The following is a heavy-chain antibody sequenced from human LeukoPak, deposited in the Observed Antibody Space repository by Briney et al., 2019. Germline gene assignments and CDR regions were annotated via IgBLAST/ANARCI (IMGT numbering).Heavy chain of an antibody. Sequence: ASVKVSCKASGYTFTSYYMHWVRQAPGQGLEWMGIINPSGGSTSYAQKFQGRVTITADESTSTAYMELSSLRSEDTAVYYCARRGLSTVTTGYGMDVWGQGTTVTVSS. CDR3: ARRGLSTVTTGYGMDV. D-gene: IGHD4-17*01. J-gene: IGHJ6*02. V-gene: IGHV1-46*01. CDR1: GYTFTSYY. CDR2: INPSGGST.